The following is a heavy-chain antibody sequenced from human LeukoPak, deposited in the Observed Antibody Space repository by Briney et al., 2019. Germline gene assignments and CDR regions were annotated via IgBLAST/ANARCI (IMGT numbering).Heavy chain of an antibody. CDR2: ISSSGSTI. V-gene: IGHV3-48*03. D-gene: IGHD2-15*01. CDR3: ARDRRDCSGGSCYPMVDY. Sequence: GGSLRLSCAAPGFTFSSYAMNWVRQAPGKGLEWVSYISSSGSTIYYADSVKGRFTISRDNAKNSLYLQMNSLRAEDTAVYYCARDRRDCSGGSCYPMVDYWGQGTLVTVPS. J-gene: IGHJ4*02. CDR1: GFTFSSYA.